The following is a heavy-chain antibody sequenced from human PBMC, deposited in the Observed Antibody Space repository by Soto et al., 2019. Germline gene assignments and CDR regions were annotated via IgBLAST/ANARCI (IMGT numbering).Heavy chain of an antibody. CDR3: AKVQLVLSNAFDL. CDR1: GFNFNSYA. CDR2: ISGYGDTT. Sequence: GGSLRLSCTASGFNFNSYAMIWVRQAPGKGLEWVSGISGYGDTTYYSASVKGRFTISRDNSQKMLFLQMNSLRAEDTAMYYCAKVQLVLSNAFDLWGQGTKVTVSS. J-gene: IGHJ3*01. V-gene: IGHV3-23*01. D-gene: IGHD1-1*01.